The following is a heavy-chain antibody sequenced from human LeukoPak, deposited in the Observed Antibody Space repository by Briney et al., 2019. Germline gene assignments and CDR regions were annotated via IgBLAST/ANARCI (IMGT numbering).Heavy chain of an antibody. Sequence: GGSLRLSCAASGFTFSNYWMSWVRQAPGKGLEWVANIKQDGSERNYVDSVKGRFTISRDNAKNSLYLQMNSLRAEDTAVYYCAKVGRTGRYFDYWGQGTLVTVSS. CDR3: AKVGRTGRYFDY. CDR2: IKQDGSER. V-gene: IGHV3-7*03. CDR1: GFTFSNYW. D-gene: IGHD1-14*01. J-gene: IGHJ4*02.